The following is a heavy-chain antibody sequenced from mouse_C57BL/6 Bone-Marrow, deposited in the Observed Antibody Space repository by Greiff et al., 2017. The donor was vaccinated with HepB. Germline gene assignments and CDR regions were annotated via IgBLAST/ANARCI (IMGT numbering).Heavy chain of an antibody. J-gene: IGHJ2*01. CDR1: GFTFSSYG. D-gene: IGHD1-1*01. Sequence: EVKLMESGGDLVKPGGSLKLSCAASGFTFSSYGMSWVRQTPDKRLEWVATISSGGSYTYYPDSVKGRFTISRDNAKNTLYLQMSSLKSEDTAMYYCARRKNYYGYFDYGGQGTTLTVPS. CDR3: ARRKNYYGYFDY. V-gene: IGHV5-6*02. CDR2: ISSGGSYT.